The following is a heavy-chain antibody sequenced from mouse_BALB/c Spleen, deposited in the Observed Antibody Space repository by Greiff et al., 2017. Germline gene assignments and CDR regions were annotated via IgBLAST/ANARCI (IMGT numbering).Heavy chain of an antibody. Sequence: EVQLVESGPGLVKPSQSLSLTCTVTGYSITSDYAWNWIRQFPGNKLEWMGYISYSGSTSYNPSLKSRISITRDTSKNQFFLQLNSVTTEDTATYYCARGDYRYAWFAYWGQGTLVTVSA. V-gene: IGHV3-2*02. CDR2: ISYSGST. J-gene: IGHJ3*01. D-gene: IGHD2-14*01. CDR1: GYSITSDYA. CDR3: ARGDYRYAWFAY.